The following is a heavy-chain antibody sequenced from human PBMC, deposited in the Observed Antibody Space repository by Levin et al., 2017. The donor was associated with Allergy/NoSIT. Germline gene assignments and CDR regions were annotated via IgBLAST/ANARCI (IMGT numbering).Heavy chain of an antibody. J-gene: IGHJ4*02. CDR3: ARTNVVVPAATTDYYFDY. D-gene: IGHD2-2*01. CDR1: GFTFSSYS. V-gene: IGHV3-21*01. Sequence: GGSLRLSCAASGFTFSSYSMNWVRQAPGKGLEWVSSISSSSSYIYYADSVKGRFTISRDNAKNSLYLQMNSLRAEDTAVYYCARTNVVVPAATTDYYFDYWGQGTLVTVSS. CDR2: ISSSSSYI.